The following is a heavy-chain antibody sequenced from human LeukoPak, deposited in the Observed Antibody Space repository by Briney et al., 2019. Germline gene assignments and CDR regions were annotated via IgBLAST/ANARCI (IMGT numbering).Heavy chain of an antibody. CDR2: INHSGST. D-gene: IGHD3-3*01. CDR3: ARGTSNYDFWSGYYSYYYGMDV. J-gene: IGHJ6*02. V-gene: IGHV4-34*01. Sequence: KPSESLSLTCAVYGVSFSGYYWSWMRQPPGKGLEWIGEINHSGSTNYNPSLKSRVTISVDTSKNQFSLKLSSVTAADTAVYYCARGTSNYDFWSGYYSYYYGMDVWGQGTTVTVSS. CDR1: GVSFSGYY.